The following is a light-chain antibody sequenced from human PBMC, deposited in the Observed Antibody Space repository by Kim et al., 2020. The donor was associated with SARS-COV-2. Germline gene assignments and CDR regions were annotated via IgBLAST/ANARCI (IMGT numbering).Light chain of an antibody. V-gene: IGLV10-54*01. CDR2: RNN. Sequence: QAGLTQPPSVSKGLRQTATLTCTGNSNNIGNQGAVWLQHHQSHPPKLLSYRNNNRPSGISERLSASRSGNTASLTITGLQPEDEADYYCSAWDSSLGAWVFGGGTQLTVL. J-gene: IGLJ3*02. CDR1: SNNIGNQG. CDR3: SAWDSSLGAWV.